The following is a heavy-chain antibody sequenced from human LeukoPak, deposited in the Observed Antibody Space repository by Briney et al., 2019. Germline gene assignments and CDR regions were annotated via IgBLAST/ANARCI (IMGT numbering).Heavy chain of an antibody. CDR1: GGTFSSYA. J-gene: IGHJ6*03. CDR2: IIPIFGTA. CDR3: ARGRGHYDYVWGSYRPSYYYYYMDV. V-gene: IGHV1-69*05. Sequence: GSSVKVSCKASGGTFSSYAISWVRQAPGQGLEWMGRIIPIFGTANYAQKFQGRVTITTDESTSTAYMELSSLRSEDTAVYYCARGRGHYDYVWGSYRPSYYYYYMDVWGKGTTVTVSS. D-gene: IGHD3-16*02.